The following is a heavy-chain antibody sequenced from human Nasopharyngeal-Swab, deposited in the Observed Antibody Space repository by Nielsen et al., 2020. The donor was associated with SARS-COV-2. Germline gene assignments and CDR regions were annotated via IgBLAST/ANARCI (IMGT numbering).Heavy chain of an antibody. Sequence: WIRQPPGKGLEWIGSIYYSGSTYYNPSLKSRVTISVDTSKNQFSLKLSSVTAADTAMYYCARRVYCSGGSCYNDYYYYYGMDVWGQGTTVTVSS. CDR2: IYYSGST. D-gene: IGHD2-15*01. J-gene: IGHJ6*02. CDR3: ARRVYCSGGSCYNDYYYYYGMDV. V-gene: IGHV4-39*07.